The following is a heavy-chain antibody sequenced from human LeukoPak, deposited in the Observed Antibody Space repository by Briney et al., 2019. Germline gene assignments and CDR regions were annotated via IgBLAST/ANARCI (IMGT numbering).Heavy chain of an antibody. CDR1: SYTFTSYG. CDR2: MNPNSGNT. D-gene: IGHD3-3*01. Sequence: ASVKVSCKASSYTFTSYGISWVRQAPGQGLEWMGWMNPNSGNTGYAQKFQGRVTMTRNTSISTAYMELSSLRSEDTAVYYCARASTYYDFWSGYYHYGMDVWGRGTTVTVSS. CDR3: ARASTYYDFWSGYYHYGMDV. J-gene: IGHJ6*02. V-gene: IGHV1-8*02.